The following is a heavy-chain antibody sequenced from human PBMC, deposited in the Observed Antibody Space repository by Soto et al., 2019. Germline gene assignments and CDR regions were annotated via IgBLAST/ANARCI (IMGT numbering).Heavy chain of an antibody. J-gene: IGHJ1*01. D-gene: IGHD4-17*01. V-gene: IGHV1-2*04. CDR2: INPNSGGT. CDR3: ARSPTTVTTEDPNRGEYFHH. CDR1: GYTFTGYY. Sequence: QVQLVQSGAEVKKPGASVKVSCKASGYTFTGYYMHWVRQAPGHGLEWMGWINPNSGGTNYAQKFQGWVTMTSDTSISTAYMELSRLRSDDTAVYYCARSPTTVTTEDPNRGEYFHHWGQGTLVTVSS.